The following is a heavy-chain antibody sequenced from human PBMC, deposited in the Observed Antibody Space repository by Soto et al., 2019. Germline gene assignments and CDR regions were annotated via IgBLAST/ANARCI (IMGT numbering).Heavy chain of an antibody. Sequence: QVQLVQSGAEVKKPGASVKVSCKASGYTFTSYAMHWVRQAPGQRLEWMGWINAGNGNTKYSQKFQGRVTITRDTSASTAYMELSSLRSEDTAVYYCAGDQDTAMVAPGFDYWGQGTLVTVSS. CDR2: INAGNGNT. CDR1: GYTFTSYA. D-gene: IGHD5-18*01. CDR3: AGDQDTAMVAPGFDY. V-gene: IGHV1-3*01. J-gene: IGHJ4*02.